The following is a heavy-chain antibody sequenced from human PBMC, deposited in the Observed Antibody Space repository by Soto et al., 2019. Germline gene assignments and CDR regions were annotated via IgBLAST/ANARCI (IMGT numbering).Heavy chain of an antibody. V-gene: IGHV3-73*01. CDR3: TRHLDPDHSDSSGFAYYYYYGMDV. Sequence: PGGSLRLSCAASGFTFSCSAMHWVRQASGKGLEWVGRIRTKANSYATAYGASVKGRFTISRDDSKNTAYLQMNSLKTEDTAVYYCTRHLDPDHSDSSGFAYYYYYGMDVWGQGTTVTVSS. CDR2: IRTKANSYAT. J-gene: IGHJ6*02. D-gene: IGHD3-22*01. CDR1: GFTFSCSA.